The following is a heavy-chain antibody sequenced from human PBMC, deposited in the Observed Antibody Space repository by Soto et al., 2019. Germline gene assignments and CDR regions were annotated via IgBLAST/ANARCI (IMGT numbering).Heavy chain of an antibody. CDR2: VRYHRSD. CDR1: CASITIGHC. Sequence: QVQLQESGPRLVMPSGALSLTCSVSCASITIGHCWTWVRQSPGKELQRICDVRYHRSDSSHPSLKRRVSLSVDNAHNQFCLKLNSVTDADTAILYCTRSTHAMNGGSHYIALDVELVTGMDVWAPVHTVTAAS. V-gene: IGHV4-4*02. CDR3: TRSTHAMNGGSHYIALDVELVTGMDV. D-gene: IGHD3-16*01. J-gene: IGHJ6*02.